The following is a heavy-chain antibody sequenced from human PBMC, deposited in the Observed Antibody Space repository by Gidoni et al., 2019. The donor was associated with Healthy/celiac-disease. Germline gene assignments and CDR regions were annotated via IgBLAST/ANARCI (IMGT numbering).Heavy chain of an antibody. CDR2: IYYTGTT. CDR3: ARQQYDILTGYSAYYYMDV. J-gene: IGHJ6*03. Sequence: QVQLQESGPGLVKPSETLSLTCSVSGGSISSYYWSWIRKPPGKGLEWIGYIYYTGTTNYNPSLKSRVTISVDTSKNQFSLKLSSVTAADTAVYYCARQQYDILTGYSAYYYMDVWGKGTTVTVSS. D-gene: IGHD3-9*01. V-gene: IGHV4-59*08. CDR1: GGSISSYY.